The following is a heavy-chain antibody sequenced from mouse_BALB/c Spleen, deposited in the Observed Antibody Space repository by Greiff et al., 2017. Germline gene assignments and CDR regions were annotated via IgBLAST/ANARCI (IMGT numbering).Heavy chain of an antibody. CDR3: ARSITTGKTGFAY. V-gene: IGHV14-3*02. D-gene: IGHD2-4*01. CDR1: GFNIKDTY. CDR2: IDPANGNT. Sequence: VQLQQSGAELVKPGASVKLSCTASGFNIKDTYMHWVKQRPEQGLEWIGRIDPANGNTKYDPKFQGKATITADTSSNTAYLQLSSLTSEDTAVYYGARSITTGKTGFAYWGQGTLVTVSA. J-gene: IGHJ3*01.